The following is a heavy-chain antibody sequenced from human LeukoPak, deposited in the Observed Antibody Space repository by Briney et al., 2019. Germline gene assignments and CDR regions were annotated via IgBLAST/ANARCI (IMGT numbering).Heavy chain of an antibody. CDR3: ARVLLWFGEMVDGMDV. Sequence: PSETLSLTCAVYGGSFSGYYWSWIRQPPGKGLEWIGEINHSGSTNYNPSLKSRVTISVDTSKNQFSLKLSSVTAADTAVYYCARVLLWFGEMVDGMDVWGQGTTVTVSS. D-gene: IGHD3-10*01. CDR1: GGSFSGYY. J-gene: IGHJ6*02. CDR2: INHSGST. V-gene: IGHV4-34*01.